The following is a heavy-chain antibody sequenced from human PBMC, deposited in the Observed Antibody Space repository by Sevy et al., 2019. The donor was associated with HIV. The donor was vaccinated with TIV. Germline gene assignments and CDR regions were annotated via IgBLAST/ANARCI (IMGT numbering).Heavy chain of an antibody. J-gene: IGHJ4*02. Sequence: LSLTCAASEFTFSAYWMTWIRQAPGKGLEWVANIKQEGSEKYYGDSVKGRFTISRDNAKNSLYLQMNSLRVEDTAVYYCAGGGALDYWGQGTLVTVSS. D-gene: IGHD1-26*01. CDR2: IKQEGSEK. V-gene: IGHV3-7*01. CDR3: AGGGALDY. CDR1: EFTFSAYW.